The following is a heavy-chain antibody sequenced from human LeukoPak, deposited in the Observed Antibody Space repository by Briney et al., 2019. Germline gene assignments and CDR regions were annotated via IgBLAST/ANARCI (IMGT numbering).Heavy chain of an antibody. V-gene: IGHV5-10-1*01. Sequence: GESLKISCKGSGYSFTSYWISWVRQMPGKGLEWMGRIVPSDSYTNYRPSFQGQVTISVDKSNSTAYLQWSSLKASDTAMYYCATRPPHSGSFDYWGQGTLVTVSS. CDR3: ATRPPHSGSFDY. CDR2: IVPSDSYT. CDR1: GYSFTSYW. D-gene: IGHD1-26*01. J-gene: IGHJ4*02.